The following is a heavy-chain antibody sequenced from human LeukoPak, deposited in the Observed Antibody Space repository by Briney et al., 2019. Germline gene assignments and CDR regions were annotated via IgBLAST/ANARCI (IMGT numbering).Heavy chain of an antibody. D-gene: IGHD3-3*01. CDR3: ARDLRSGSYYDFWSGKYNWFDP. Sequence: SVKVSCKASGGTFSSYAISWVRQAPGQGLEWMGGIIPIFGTANYAQKFQGRVTITADKSTSTAYMELSSPRSEDTAVYYCARDLRSGSYYDFWSGKYNWFDPWGQGTLVTVSS. J-gene: IGHJ5*02. CDR1: GGTFSSYA. V-gene: IGHV1-69*06. CDR2: IIPIFGTA.